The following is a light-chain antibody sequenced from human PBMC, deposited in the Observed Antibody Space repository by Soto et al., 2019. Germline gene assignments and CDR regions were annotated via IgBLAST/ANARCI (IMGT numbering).Light chain of an antibody. J-gene: IGKJ5*01. CDR3: QQYNNWPPIT. V-gene: IGKV3-15*01. Sequence: EIVMTHSPATLSVSPWERATLSCRASQSVSSNLAWYQQKPGQAPRLLIYGASTRATGIPARFSGSGSGTEFTLPISSLQYADFAVSYCQQYNNWPPITFGQGTRLEIK. CDR2: GAS. CDR1: QSVSSN.